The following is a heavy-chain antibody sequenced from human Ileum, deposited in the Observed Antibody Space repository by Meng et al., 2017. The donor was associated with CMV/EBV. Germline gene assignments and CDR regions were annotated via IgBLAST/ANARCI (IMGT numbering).Heavy chain of an antibody. V-gene: IGHV4-4*07. Sequence: QVQLEAPGPGLVKPSETLSLTCTVSGGAFNDYHWTWIRQSAGKGLEWIGRIASSGTTYLNPSLESRISMSVDKAKNQFSLKLISVTAADTALYFCARGIHDFWSGTYFDYWGQGLLVTVSS. J-gene: IGHJ4*02. CDR3: ARGIHDFWSGTYFDY. D-gene: IGHD3-3*01. CDR2: IASSGTT. CDR1: GGAFNDYH.